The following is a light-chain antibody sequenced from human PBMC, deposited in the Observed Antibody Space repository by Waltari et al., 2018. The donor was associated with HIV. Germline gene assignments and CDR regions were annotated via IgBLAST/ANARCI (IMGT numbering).Light chain of an antibody. Sequence: IVFTQSPSTLPLSPGERATLSFRASQSVSSYLAWYQQKLGQAPRLLIYDASNRATGIPARFSGSGSGTDFTLTISSLEPEDFAVYYCQQRSNWPFTFGGGTKVEIK. J-gene: IGKJ4*01. CDR1: QSVSSY. V-gene: IGKV3-11*01. CDR3: QQRSNWPFT. CDR2: DAS.